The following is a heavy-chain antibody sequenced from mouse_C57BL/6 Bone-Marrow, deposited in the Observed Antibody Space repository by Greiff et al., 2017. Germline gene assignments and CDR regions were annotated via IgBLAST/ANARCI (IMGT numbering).Heavy chain of an antibody. D-gene: IGHD4-1*01. CDR1: GFTFTDYY. CDR3: AHLHWDDDAMDY. V-gene: IGHV7-3*01. J-gene: IGHJ4*01. Sequence: EVMLVESGGGLVQPGGSLSLSCAASGFTFTDYYMSWVRQPPGKALEWLGFIRNKADGYTTEYSASVKGRFTISRDNTQSILYLQMNALRAEDSSTYYCAHLHWDDDAMDYWGQGTSVTVSS. CDR2: IRNKADGYTT.